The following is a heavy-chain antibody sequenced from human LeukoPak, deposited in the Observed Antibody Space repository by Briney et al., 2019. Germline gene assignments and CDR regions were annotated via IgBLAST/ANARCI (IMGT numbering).Heavy chain of an antibody. J-gene: IGHJ6*03. CDR2: ISSSGSTI. CDR3: ARLGSRYYYYYYMDV. CDR1: GFTFSDYY. V-gene: IGHV3-11*01. Sequence: GGSLRLSCAASGFTFSDYYMSWIRQAPGKGLEWVPYISSSGSTIYYADSVKGRFTISRDNAKNSLYLQMNSLRAEDTAVYYCARLGSRYYYYYYMDVWGKGTTVTISS. D-gene: IGHD7-27*01.